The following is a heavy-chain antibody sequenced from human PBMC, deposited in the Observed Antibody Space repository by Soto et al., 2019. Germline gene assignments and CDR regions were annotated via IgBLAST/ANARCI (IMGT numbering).Heavy chain of an antibody. D-gene: IGHD5-18*01. V-gene: IGHV3-21*01. J-gene: IGHJ5*02. CDR1: GFTFSSYS. CDR2: ISSSSSYI. CDR3: ARGYSYGYGWFDP. Sequence: GGSLRLSCAASGFTFSSYSMNWVRQAPGKGLEWVSSISSSSSYIYYADSVKGRFTISRDNAKNSLYLQMNSLRAEDTAVYYCARGYSYGYGWFDPWGQGTLVTVSS.